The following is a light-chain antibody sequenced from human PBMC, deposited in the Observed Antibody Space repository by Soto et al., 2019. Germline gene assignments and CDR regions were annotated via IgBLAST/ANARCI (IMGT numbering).Light chain of an antibody. J-gene: IGKJ5*01. V-gene: IGKV3-15*01. Sequence: EIVMTQSPATLSVSPGGRATLSCRASQSISDTLAWYQQKPGQAPRLLIYSASRGATGFPARFSGSGSGTDFTLTISSLQSEDFAVYYCQQRNNWPPEITFGQGTRLEIK. CDR3: QQRNNWPPEIT. CDR2: SAS. CDR1: QSISDT.